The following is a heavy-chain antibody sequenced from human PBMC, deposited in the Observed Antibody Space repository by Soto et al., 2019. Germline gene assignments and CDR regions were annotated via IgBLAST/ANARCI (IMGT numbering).Heavy chain of an antibody. CDR2: INPSGGTT. Sequence: GASVKVSCKASGYTFTYNFMHWVRQAPGQGLEWMGIINPSGGTTRAAQKFQGRVTMTRDTSTSTVYMELSNLRSEDTAVYYCARGPHIAVDHYKKYYFDYWGQGTLVTVSS. CDR3: ARGPHIAVDHYKKYYFDY. D-gene: IGHD2-15*01. J-gene: IGHJ4*02. CDR1: GYTFTYNF. V-gene: IGHV1-46*01.